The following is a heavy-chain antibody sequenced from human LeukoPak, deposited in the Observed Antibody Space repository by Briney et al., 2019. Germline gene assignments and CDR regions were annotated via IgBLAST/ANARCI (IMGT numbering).Heavy chain of an antibody. CDR2: IIPIFGTA. J-gene: IGHJ4*02. D-gene: IGHD2-21*02. V-gene: IGHV1-69*13. CDR3: ARAPHCGNDCYTWEYDY. CDR1: GGTFSRYG. Sequence: ASVKVSCKASGGTFSRYGISWVRQAPGQGLEWMGGIIPIFGTAKYAQKFQGRVTITADASTSTAYMELSSLRSEDSAVYYCARAPHCGNDCYTWEYDYWGQGTLVTVSS.